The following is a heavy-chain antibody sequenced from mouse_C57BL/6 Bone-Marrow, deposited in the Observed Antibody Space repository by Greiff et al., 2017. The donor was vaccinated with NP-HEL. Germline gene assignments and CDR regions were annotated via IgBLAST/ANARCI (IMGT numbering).Heavy chain of an antibody. J-gene: IGHJ3*01. CDR3: AIYYCYDGAWFAY. CDR2: IWGVGST. CDR1: GFSLTSYG. Sequence: VQLQQSGPGLVAPSQSLSITCTVSGFSLTSYGVDWVRQSPGKGLEWLGVIWGVGSTNYNSALKSRLSISKDNSKSQVFLKMNSLQTDDTAMYYCAIYYCYDGAWFAYWGQGTLVTVSA. D-gene: IGHD2-2*01. V-gene: IGHV2-6*01.